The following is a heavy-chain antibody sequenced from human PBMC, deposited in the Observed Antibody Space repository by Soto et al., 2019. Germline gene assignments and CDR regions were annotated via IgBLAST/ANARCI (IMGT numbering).Heavy chain of an antibody. CDR1: GGSISNYY. D-gene: IGHD5-18*01. Sequence: QVQLQESGPGLVKPSETLSLTCIVSGGSISNYYWSWIRQPPGKGLGWIGYIYYSGSTNYNPSLTSRVTXXVXTXTNQFSLKLSSVTAADTAVYYCARHRYSYGVYYFDYWGQGTLVTVSS. CDR3: ARHRYSYGVYYFDY. V-gene: IGHV4-59*08. J-gene: IGHJ4*02. CDR2: IYYSGST.